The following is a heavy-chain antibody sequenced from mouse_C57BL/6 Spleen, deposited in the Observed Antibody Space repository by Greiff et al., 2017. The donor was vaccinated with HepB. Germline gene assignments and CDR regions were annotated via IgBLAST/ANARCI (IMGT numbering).Heavy chain of an antibody. CDR2: ISYDGSN. CDR1: GYSITSGYY. CDR3: AREYSNYVRFFAY. J-gene: IGHJ3*01. V-gene: IGHV3-6*01. Sequence: EVQLQQSGPGLVKPSQSLSLTCSVTGYSITSGYYWNWIRQFPGNKLEWMGYISYDGSNNYNPSLKNRISITRDTSKNQFFLKLNSVTTEDTATYYWAREYSNYVRFFAYWGQGTLVTVSA. D-gene: IGHD2-5*01.